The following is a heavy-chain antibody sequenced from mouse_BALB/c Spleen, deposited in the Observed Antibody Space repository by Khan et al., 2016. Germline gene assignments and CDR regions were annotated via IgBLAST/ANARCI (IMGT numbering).Heavy chain of an antibody. Sequence: EVQLQESGPSLVKPSQTLSLTCSVTGDSITSGYWNWIRKFPGNKLEYMGYISYSGSTYYNPSLKSRISITRDTSKNQYYLQLNSVTTEDTATYYCARWGYGNYVYAMDYWGQGTSVTVSS. J-gene: IGHJ4*01. CDR1: GDSITSGY. CDR2: ISYSGST. CDR3: ARWGYGNYVYAMDY. V-gene: IGHV3-8*02. D-gene: IGHD2-1*01.